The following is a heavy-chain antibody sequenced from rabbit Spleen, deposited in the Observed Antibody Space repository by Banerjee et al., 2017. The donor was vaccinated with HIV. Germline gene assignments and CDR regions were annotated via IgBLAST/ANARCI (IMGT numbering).Heavy chain of an antibody. V-gene: IGHV1S45*01. J-gene: IGHJ4*01. D-gene: IGHD4-1*01. CDR2: IAGSSSAFT. CDR1: GFSFSSSDY. CDR3: ARDLAGVIGWNFGW. Sequence: QEQLVESGGGLVQPEGSLALSCKASGFSFSSSDYICWVRQAPGKGLEWLSCIAGSSSAFTYSATWAKGRFTMHKTSSTTVTLQLTSLTAADTATYFCARDLAGVIGWNFGWWGPGTLVTVS.